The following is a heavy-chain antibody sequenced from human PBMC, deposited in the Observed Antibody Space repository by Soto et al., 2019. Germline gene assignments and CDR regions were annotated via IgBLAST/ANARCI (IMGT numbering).Heavy chain of an antibody. Sequence: PGGSLRLSCAASGSTFSNYWMHWVRQAPEKGLVWVSRINTDGSSTIYADSVKGRFTISRDNSNNTLYLQLNSLRPDDTAVYYCARTTTVAGTPEFDNWGQGALVTVSS. CDR1: GSTFSNYW. CDR3: ARTTTVAGTPEFDN. D-gene: IGHD6-19*01. J-gene: IGHJ4*02. V-gene: IGHV3-74*01. CDR2: INTDGSST.